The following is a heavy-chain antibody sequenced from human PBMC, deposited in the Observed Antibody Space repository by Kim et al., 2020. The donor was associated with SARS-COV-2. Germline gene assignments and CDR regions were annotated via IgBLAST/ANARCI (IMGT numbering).Heavy chain of an antibody. D-gene: IGHD6-6*01. J-gene: IGHJ4*02. Sequence: QKFQGRVTMTRDTSTSTVYMELSSLRSEDTAVYYCARDLGGSSSSGLFDYWGQGTLVTVSS. CDR3: ARDLGGSSSSGLFDY. V-gene: IGHV1-46*01.